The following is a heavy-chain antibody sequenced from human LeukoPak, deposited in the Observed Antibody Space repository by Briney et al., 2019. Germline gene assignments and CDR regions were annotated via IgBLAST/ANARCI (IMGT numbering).Heavy chain of an antibody. CDR3: ATAGGYYFDY. CDR2: FDPEDGET. V-gene: IGHV1-24*01. Sequence: ASVKVSCTVSGYTLTELSMHWVRQAPGKGLESMGGFDPEDGETIYAQTFQGRVTMTEDTSTDTAYMELSSLRSEDTAVYYCATAGGYYFDYWGQGTLVTVSS. D-gene: IGHD3-10*01. J-gene: IGHJ4*02. CDR1: GYTLTELS.